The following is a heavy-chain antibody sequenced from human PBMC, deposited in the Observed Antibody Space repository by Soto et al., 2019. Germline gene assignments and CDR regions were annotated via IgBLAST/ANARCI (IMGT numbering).Heavy chain of an antibody. Sequence: QVQLQESGPGLVKPSETLSLTCTVSGGSISPYYWTWVRQPPGKGLEWIGYIYYGGTTSYNPSLMSRVTISLETSKSQISLRLSSVTAADTAIYYCARLGAHYQSLDPWGPGTRVTVSS. D-gene: IGHD2-2*01. V-gene: IGHV4-59*08. CDR1: GGSISPYY. CDR2: IYYGGTT. J-gene: IGHJ5*02. CDR3: ARLGAHYQSLDP.